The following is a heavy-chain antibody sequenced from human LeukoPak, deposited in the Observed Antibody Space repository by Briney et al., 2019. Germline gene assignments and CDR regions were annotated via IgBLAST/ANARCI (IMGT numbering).Heavy chain of an antibody. CDR2: IYYSGST. CDR3: ARLGRVATDY. CDR1: GGSISSSSYY. J-gene: IGHJ4*02. Sequence: SETLSLTCTVSGGSISSSSYYWGWIRQPPGKGLEWIGSIYYSGSTYYNPSLKSRVTISVDTSKNQFSLKLSSVTAADTAEYYCARLGRVATDYWGQGTLVTVSS. D-gene: IGHD2-15*01. V-gene: IGHV4-39*01.